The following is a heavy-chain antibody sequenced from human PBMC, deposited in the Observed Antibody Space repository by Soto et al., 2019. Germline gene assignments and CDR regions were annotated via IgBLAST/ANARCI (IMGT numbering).Heavy chain of an antibody. J-gene: IGHJ4*02. D-gene: IGHD3-22*01. CDR2: IKSKTDGGTT. V-gene: IGHV3-15*07. Sequence: GGSLRLSCAASGFTFSNAWMNWVRQAPGKGLEWVGRIKSKTDGGTTDYAAPVKGRFTISRDDSKNTLYLQMNSLKTEDTAVYYCTTEARSCYYFGPRERADYFDYWGQGTLVTVSS. CDR3: TTEARSCYYFGPRERADYFDY. CDR1: GFTFSNAW.